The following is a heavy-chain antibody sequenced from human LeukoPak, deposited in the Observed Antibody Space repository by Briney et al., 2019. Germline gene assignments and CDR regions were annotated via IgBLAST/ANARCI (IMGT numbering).Heavy chain of an antibody. CDR1: GITLSNYG. V-gene: IGHV3-23*01. CDR3: AKRGVVIRVILVGFHKEAYYFDS. D-gene: IGHD3-22*01. Sequence: GGSLRLSCAVSGITLSNYGMSWVRQAPGKGLEWVAGTSGSGGSTNYADSVKGRFTISRDNPKNTLYLQMNSLRAEDTAVYFCAKRGVVIRVILVGFHKEAYYFDSWGQGALVTVSS. J-gene: IGHJ4*02. CDR2: TSGSGGST.